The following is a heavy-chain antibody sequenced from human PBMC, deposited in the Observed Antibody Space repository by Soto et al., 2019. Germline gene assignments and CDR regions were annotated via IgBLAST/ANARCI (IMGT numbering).Heavy chain of an antibody. CDR3: ARLSGYCTNGVCYKGFFDY. Sequence: GGSLRLSCAASGFTFSSYSMNWVRQAPWKGLEWVSSISSSSSYIYYADSVKGRFTISRDNAKNSLYLQMNSLRAEDTAVYYCARLSGYCTNGVCYKGFFDYWGQGTLVTVSS. CDR2: ISSSSSYI. J-gene: IGHJ4*02. CDR1: GFTFSSYS. D-gene: IGHD2-8*01. V-gene: IGHV3-21*01.